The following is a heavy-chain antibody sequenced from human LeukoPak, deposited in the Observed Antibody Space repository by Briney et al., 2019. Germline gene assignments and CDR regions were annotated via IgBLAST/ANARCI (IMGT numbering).Heavy chain of an antibody. CDR3: AKDMGSGWTEYGY. D-gene: IGHD6-19*01. CDR1: GFTFDDYA. CDR2: ISWNSGSI. J-gene: IGHJ4*02. Sequence: PGRSLRLSXAASGFTFDDYAMHWVRQAPGKGLEWVSGISWNSGSICYADSVKGRFTISRDNAKNSLYLQMNSLRAEDMALYYCAKDMGSGWTEYGYWGQGTLVTVSS. V-gene: IGHV3-9*03.